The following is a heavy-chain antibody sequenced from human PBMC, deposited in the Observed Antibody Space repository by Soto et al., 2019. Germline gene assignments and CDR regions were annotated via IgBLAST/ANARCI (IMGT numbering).Heavy chain of an antibody. CDR3: ARSIVVVPALDY. CDR2: INAGNGNA. V-gene: IGHV1-3*05. CDR1: GYTFTSYA. Sequence: QVQLVQSGAEEKKPGASVKVSCKASGYTFTSYAMHWVRQAPGQRLEWMGWINAGNGNAKYSQKFQGRVTLTRDTYASAAYMQLRSVRSEDTAVYYCARSIVVVPALDYWGQGTLVTVSS. D-gene: IGHD2-21*02. J-gene: IGHJ4*02.